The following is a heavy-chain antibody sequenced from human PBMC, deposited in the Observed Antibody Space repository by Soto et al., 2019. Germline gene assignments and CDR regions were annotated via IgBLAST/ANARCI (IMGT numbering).Heavy chain of an antibody. CDR2: ISGSGSTT. CDR3: AKNQERELPRVIDF. D-gene: IGHD1-7*01. CDR1: GFTFSTCA. V-gene: IGHV3-23*01. Sequence: GGSLRLSCPATGFTFSTCAMNWVRQAPGKGLEWVSTISGSGSTTYYADSVKGRFTISRDNFKNTLYLQMNSLRVEDTALYYCAKNQERELPRVIDFWGQGTLVTVSS. J-gene: IGHJ4*02.